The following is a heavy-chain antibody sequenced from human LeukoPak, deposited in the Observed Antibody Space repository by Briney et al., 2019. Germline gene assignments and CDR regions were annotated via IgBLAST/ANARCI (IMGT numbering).Heavy chain of an antibody. J-gene: IGHJ4*02. Sequence: HPGGSLRLSCAASGFTFSSYGMNWVRQAPGKGLEWVSGISGSGGTTYYADFVKGRFTISRDNSKNSLSLQVSSLRAEDTAVYYCAKTNGYYSDWGQGALVTVSS. CDR2: ISGSGGTT. D-gene: IGHD3-22*01. CDR3: AKTNGYYSD. V-gene: IGHV3-23*01. CDR1: GFTFSSYG.